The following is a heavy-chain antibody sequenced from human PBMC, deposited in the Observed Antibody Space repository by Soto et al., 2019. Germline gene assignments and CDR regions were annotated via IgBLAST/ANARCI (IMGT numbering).Heavy chain of an antibody. D-gene: IGHD3-22*01. J-gene: IGHJ6*02. CDR1: GYTFTNYG. Sequence: QVQLVESGAEVKQPGASVKVSCKASGYTFTNYGISWVRQAPGQGLEWMGGISGYNGNTKYAQKFQGRVTMTTDTPTNTAYMDLRSLRSDDTAVYYCARDREYYYDSSGNYYYHYGMDVWGQGTTVTVS. V-gene: IGHV1-18*04. CDR3: ARDREYYYDSSGNYYYHYGMDV. CDR2: ISGYNGNT.